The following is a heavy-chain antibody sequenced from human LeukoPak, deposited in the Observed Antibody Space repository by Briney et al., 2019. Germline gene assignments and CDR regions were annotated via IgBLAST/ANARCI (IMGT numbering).Heavy chain of an antibody. V-gene: IGHV1-8*01. Sequence: ASVKVSCKASGYTFTSYDINWVRQATGQGLEWMGWMNPNSGNTGYAQKFQGRVTMTRNTSISTAYMKLSSLRSEDTAVYYCARVDTAMGAYYYYYYMDVWGKGTTVTVSS. CDR3: ARVDTAMGAYYYYYYMDV. J-gene: IGHJ6*03. D-gene: IGHD5-18*01. CDR1: GYTFTSYD. CDR2: MNPNSGNT.